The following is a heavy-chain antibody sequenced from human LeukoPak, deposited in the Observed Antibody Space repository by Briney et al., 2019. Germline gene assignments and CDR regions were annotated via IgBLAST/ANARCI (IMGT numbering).Heavy chain of an antibody. V-gene: IGHV3-48*01. J-gene: IGHJ4*02. CDR1: GFTFSSYG. D-gene: IGHD1-26*01. Sequence: GGSLRLSCAASGFTFSSYGMHWVRQAPGKGLEWVSYISSSGSTIYYADSVKGRFTISRDNSKNTLYLQMNSLRAEDTAVYYCAKDQLGATLCSDYWGQGTLVTVSS. CDR3: AKDQLGATLCSDY. CDR2: ISSSGSTI.